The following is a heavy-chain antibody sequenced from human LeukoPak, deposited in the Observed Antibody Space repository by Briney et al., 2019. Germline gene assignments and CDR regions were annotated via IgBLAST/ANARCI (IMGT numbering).Heavy chain of an antibody. CDR3: ARGNVDYVWGSYRYTWNDY. J-gene: IGHJ4*02. CDR1: DGSFSGYY. V-gene: IGHV4-34*01. Sequence: PSETLSLTCAVYDGSFSGYYWSWIRQPPGTGLEWIGEINHSGSTNYNPSLKSRVTISVDTSKNQFSLKLSSVTAADTAVYYCARGNVDYVWGSYRYTWNDYWGQGTLVTVSS. D-gene: IGHD3-16*02. CDR2: INHSGST.